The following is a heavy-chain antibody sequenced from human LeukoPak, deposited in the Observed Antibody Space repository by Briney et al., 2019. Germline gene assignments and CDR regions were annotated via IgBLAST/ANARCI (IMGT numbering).Heavy chain of an antibody. CDR2: IYYSGST. CDR1: GGSISSSSYY. CDR3: ARDGDLVVAATKHYYGMDV. V-gene: IGHV4-39*07. Sequence: SETLSLTCTVSGGSISSSSYYWGWIRQPPGKGLEWIGSIYYSGSTYYNPSLKSRVTISVDTSKNQFSLKLSSVTAADTAVYYCARDGDLVVAATKHYYGMDVWGQGTTVTVSS. J-gene: IGHJ6*02. D-gene: IGHD2-15*01.